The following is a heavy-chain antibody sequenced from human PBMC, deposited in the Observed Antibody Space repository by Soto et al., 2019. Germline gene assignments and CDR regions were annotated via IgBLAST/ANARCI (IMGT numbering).Heavy chain of an antibody. Sequence: WETLSLTCTVSGGSISSYYWSWIRQPPGKGLEWIGYIYYSGSTNYNPSLKSRVTISVDTSKNQFSLKLSSVTAADTAVYYCARNPLDDYFDYWGQGTLVTVSS. CDR3: ARNPLDDYFDY. V-gene: IGHV4-59*01. CDR2: IYYSGST. J-gene: IGHJ4*02. CDR1: GGSISSYY.